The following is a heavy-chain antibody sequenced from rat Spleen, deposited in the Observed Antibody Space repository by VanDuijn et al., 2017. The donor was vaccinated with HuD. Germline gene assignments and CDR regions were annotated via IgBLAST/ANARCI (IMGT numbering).Heavy chain of an antibody. V-gene: IGHV7-6*01. Sequence: EVKLLESGGGLVQPGGSLRLSCAASGFTFADFYLSWIRQSPGKAPEWLSFIRNKANGYTTDYNPSVKGRFTISRDDTQNVLYLQMNTLRTEDTAIYYCTQQLGDWFAYWGQGTLVTVSS. CDR1: GFTFADFY. CDR2: IRNKANGYTT. CDR3: TQQLGDWFAY. J-gene: IGHJ3*01.